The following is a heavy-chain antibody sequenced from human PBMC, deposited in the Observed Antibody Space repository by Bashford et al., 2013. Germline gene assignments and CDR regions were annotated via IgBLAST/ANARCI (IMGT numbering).Heavy chain of an antibody. V-gene: IGHV1-18*01. CDR1: GGTFSNYA. Sequence: ASVKVSCKASGGTFSNYAISWVRQAPGQGLEWMGWISAYNGNTNYAQNLQGRVTMTTDTSTTTAYMELRTLRSDDTAVYYCARDRHYDSSGNFDFWGQGTLVTVSS. J-gene: IGHJ4*02. D-gene: IGHD3-22*01. CDR2: ISAYNGNT. CDR3: ARDRHYDSSGNFDF.